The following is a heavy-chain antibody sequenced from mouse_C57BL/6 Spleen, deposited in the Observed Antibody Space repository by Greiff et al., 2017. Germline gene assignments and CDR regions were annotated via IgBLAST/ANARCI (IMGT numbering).Heavy chain of an antibody. J-gene: IGHJ3*01. CDR1: GYTFTSYW. V-gene: IGHV1-69*01. Sequence: QVQLQQPGAELVMPGASVKLSCKASGYTFTSYWMHWVKQRPGQGLEWIGEIDPSDSYTNYNQKFKGKSTLTVDKSSSTAYMQLRSLTSEDSAVYYCARANYYGSSYVAWFAYWGQGTLVTVSA. CDR3: ARANYYGSSYVAWFAY. D-gene: IGHD1-1*01. CDR2: IDPSDSYT.